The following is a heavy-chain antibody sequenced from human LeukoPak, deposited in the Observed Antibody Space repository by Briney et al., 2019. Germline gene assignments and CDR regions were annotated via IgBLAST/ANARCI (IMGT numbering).Heavy chain of an antibody. CDR3: AHMGSSGWYVKFDY. Sequence: SGPTLVKPTQALTLTCTFSGFSLSTSGVGVGWIRQPPGKALEWLALIYWDDDKRYSPSLKSRLTITKDTSKNQVVLTMTNMDPVDTATYYCAHMGSSGWYVKFDYWGQGTLVTVSS. D-gene: IGHD6-19*01. J-gene: IGHJ4*02. V-gene: IGHV2-5*02. CDR2: IYWDDDK. CDR1: GFSLSTSGVG.